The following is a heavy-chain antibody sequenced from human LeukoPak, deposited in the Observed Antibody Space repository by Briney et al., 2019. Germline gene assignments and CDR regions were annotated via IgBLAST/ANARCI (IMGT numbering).Heavy chain of an antibody. Sequence: PSETLSLTCTVPGGSISSSSYYWGWIRQPPGKGLEWIGSIYYSGSTYYNPSLKSRVTISVDTSKNQFSLKLSSVTAADTAVYYCARHVPYEDYWGQGTLVTVSS. CDR2: IYYSGST. V-gene: IGHV4-39*01. D-gene: IGHD3-3*01. J-gene: IGHJ4*02. CDR3: ARHVPYEDY. CDR1: GGSISSSSYY.